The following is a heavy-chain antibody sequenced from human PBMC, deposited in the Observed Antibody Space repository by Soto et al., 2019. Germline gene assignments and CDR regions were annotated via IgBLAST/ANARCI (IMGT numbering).Heavy chain of an antibody. CDR2: IYPSGGST. Sequence: GASVKVSCKASGYTFTSYFMHWVRQAPGQGLEWMGVIYPSGGSTSYAQKFQGRVTMTRDTSTSTVYMELSSLRSEDTAVYYCARDGSGYAFDYWGQGTLVTVPS. D-gene: IGHD3-22*01. CDR1: GYTFTSYF. V-gene: IGHV1-46*03. J-gene: IGHJ4*02. CDR3: ARDGSGYAFDY.